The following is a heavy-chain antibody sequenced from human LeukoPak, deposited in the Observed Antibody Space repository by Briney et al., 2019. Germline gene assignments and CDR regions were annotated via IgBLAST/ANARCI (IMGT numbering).Heavy chain of an antibody. CDR1: GGSISSSNW. CDR3: ARRGSLYYYDSSGYHRGFDY. D-gene: IGHD3-22*01. Sequence: PSETLSLTCAVSGGSISSSNWWSWVRQPPGKGLEWIGEIYHSGSTNYNPSLKSRVTISVDKSKNQFSLKLSSVTAADTAVYYCARRGSLYYYDSSGYHRGFDYWGQGTLVTVSS. CDR2: IYHSGST. J-gene: IGHJ4*02. V-gene: IGHV4-4*02.